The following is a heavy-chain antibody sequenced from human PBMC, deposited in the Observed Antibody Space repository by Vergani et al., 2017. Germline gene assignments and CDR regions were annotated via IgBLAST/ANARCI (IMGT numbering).Heavy chain of an antibody. CDR3: VKRRERLGDGWFDP. D-gene: IGHD1-26*01. CDR2: ISSNGGST. Sequence: EVQLVESGGGLVQPGGSLRLSCSASGFTFSSYAMHWVRQAPGQGLEYVSAISSNGGSTYYADSVKGRFTISRDNSKNTLYLQMSSLRAEDTAVYYCVKRRERLGDGWFDPWGQGTLVTVSS. V-gene: IGHV3-64D*06. CDR1: GFTFSSYA. J-gene: IGHJ5*02.